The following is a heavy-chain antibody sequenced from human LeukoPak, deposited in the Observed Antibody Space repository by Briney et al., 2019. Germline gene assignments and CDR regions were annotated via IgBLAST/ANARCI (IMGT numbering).Heavy chain of an antibody. CDR3: ARENTAYYFDY. Sequence: VRXAPXXXXXXXAVISYDGSNKYYADSVKGRFTISRDNSKNTLYLQMNSLRAEDTAVYYCARENTAYYFDYWGQGTLVTVSS. CDR2: ISYDGSNK. D-gene: IGHD5-18*01. J-gene: IGHJ4*02. V-gene: IGHV3-30*01.